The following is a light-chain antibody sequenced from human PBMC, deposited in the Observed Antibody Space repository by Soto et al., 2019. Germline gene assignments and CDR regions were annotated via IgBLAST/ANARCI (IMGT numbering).Light chain of an antibody. J-gene: IGLJ1*01. CDR1: NREIGGYNY. V-gene: IGLV2-11*01. Sequence: NHARSLAGSPSPSVNHSLTGTNREIGGYNYVSWYQQHPGKAPKLMIYDVRKRPSGVPDRFSGSKSGNTASLTISGLQAEDEADYYCCSYAGSSFYVFGTGTKVTVL. CDR2: DVR. CDR3: CSYAGSSFYV.